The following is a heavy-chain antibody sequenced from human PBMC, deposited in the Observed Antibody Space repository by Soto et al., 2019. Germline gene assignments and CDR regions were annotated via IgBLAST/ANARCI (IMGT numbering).Heavy chain of an antibody. CDR2: IYYSGST. CDR3: ASVKRGYSSSWSRPHYYYMDV. Sequence: SETLSLTCTVSGGSISSYYWSWIRQPPGKGLEWIGYIYYSGSTNYNPSLKSRVTISVDTSKNQFSLKLSSVTAADTAVYYCASVKRGYSSSWSRPHYYYMDVWGKGTTVTVSS. CDR1: GGSISSYY. J-gene: IGHJ6*03. D-gene: IGHD6-13*01. V-gene: IGHV4-59*08.